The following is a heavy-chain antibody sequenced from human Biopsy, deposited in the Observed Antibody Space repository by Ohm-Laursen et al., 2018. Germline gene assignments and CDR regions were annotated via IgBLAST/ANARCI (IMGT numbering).Heavy chain of an antibody. J-gene: IGHJ4*02. V-gene: IGHV3-23*01. CDR2: ISGNSDII. Sequence: SLRLSCTAPGFTFSSYAMTWFRQAPGKGLEWVSTISGNSDIIYDTDSMKGRSTISRDNSKNTLYLQMNSLRADDTAVYYCALAAAQTVTHFDYWGQGTLVTVSS. CDR3: ALAAAQTVTHFDY. D-gene: IGHD4-17*01. CDR1: GFTFSSYA.